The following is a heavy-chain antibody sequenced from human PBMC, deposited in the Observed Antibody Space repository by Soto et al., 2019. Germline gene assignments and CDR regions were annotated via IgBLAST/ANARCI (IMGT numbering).Heavy chain of an antibody. CDR3: ARGKFYAFDI. V-gene: IGHV4-4*02. Sequence: SETLSLTCAVSGVSISIPNWWAWVRQAPGKGLEWIGEIDHSGTTNYNPSLNSRVTISLDRSKNQFSLRLTSVAAADTAVYFCARGKFYAFDIWGQGTRVTVAS. CDR1: GVSISIPNW. J-gene: IGHJ3*02. CDR2: IDHSGTT.